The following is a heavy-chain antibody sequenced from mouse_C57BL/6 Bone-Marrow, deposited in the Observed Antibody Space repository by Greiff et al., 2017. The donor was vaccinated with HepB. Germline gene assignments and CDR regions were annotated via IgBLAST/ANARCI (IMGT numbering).Heavy chain of an antibody. D-gene: IGHD4-1*01. CDR3: ARLSPLEANWDFYGMDY. V-gene: IGHV1-59*01. CDR2: IDPSDSYT. Sequence: VQLQQPGAELVRPGTSVKLSCKASGYTFTSYWMHWVKQRPGQGLEWIGVIDPSDSYTNYNQKFKGKATLTVDTSSSTAYMQLSSLTSEDSAVYYCARLSPLEANWDFYGMDYWGQGTSVTVSS. CDR1: GYTFTSYW. J-gene: IGHJ4*01.